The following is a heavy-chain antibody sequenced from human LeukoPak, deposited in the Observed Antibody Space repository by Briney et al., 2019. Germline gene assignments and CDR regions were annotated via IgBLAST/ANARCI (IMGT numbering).Heavy chain of an antibody. CDR3: ARGGRGRDGYNGNNWFDP. J-gene: IGHJ5*02. V-gene: IGHV4-34*01. CDR1: GGSFSDYY. D-gene: IGHD5-24*01. CDR2: INHSGST. Sequence: SETLSLTCAVYGGSFSDYYWSWIRQPPGKGLEWIGEINHSGSTNYNPSLKSRVTISVDTSKNQFSLKLSSVTAADTAVYYCARGGRGRDGYNGNNWFDPWGQGTLVTVSS.